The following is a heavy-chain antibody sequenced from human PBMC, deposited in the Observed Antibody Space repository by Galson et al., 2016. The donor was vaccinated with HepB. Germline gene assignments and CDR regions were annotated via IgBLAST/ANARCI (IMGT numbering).Heavy chain of an antibody. D-gene: IGHD2-8*02. V-gene: IGHV3-23*01. CDR3: AKDLVVATGFDY. J-gene: IGHJ4*02. CDR1: GFTFNNYA. CDR2: ISGGGGGT. Sequence: SLRLSCAASGFTFNNYAMNWVRQAPGKGLEWVSAISGGGGGTYYADSVKGRFTISRDNSKNTLYLQMNSRRAEDTAVYYCAKDLVVATGFDYWGQGTLVTVSS.